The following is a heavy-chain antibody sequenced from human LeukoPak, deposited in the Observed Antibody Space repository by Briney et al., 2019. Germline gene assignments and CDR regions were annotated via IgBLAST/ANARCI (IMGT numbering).Heavy chain of an antibody. Sequence: PSETLSLTCTVSGGSISSYYWSWLRQPPGKGLEWIGYIYYSGSTNYNPSLKSRVTISVDTSKNQFSLKLSSMTAADTAVYYCAREATTGSYYYDSNGLSPYYFDYWGQGTLVTVSS. V-gene: IGHV4-59*01. CDR2: IYYSGST. CDR3: AREATTGSYYYDSNGLSPYYFDY. J-gene: IGHJ4*02. CDR1: GGSISSYY. D-gene: IGHD3-22*01.